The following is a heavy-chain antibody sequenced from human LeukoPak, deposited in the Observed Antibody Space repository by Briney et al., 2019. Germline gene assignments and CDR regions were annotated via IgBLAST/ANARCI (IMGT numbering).Heavy chain of an antibody. J-gene: IGHJ4*02. D-gene: IGHD3-10*01. V-gene: IGHV3-23*01. Sequence: GGTLRLSCAASGFTFSSYGMSWVRQAPGKGLEWVSAISGSGGSTYYADSVKGRFTISRDNSKNTLYLQMNSLRAEDTAVYYCAKDGLWFGEWGPDYWGQGTLVTVSS. CDR1: GFTFSSYG. CDR2: ISGSGGST. CDR3: AKDGLWFGEWGPDY.